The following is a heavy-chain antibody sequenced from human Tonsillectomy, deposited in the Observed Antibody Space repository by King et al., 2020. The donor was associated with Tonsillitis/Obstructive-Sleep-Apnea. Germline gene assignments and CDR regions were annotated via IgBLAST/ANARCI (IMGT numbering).Heavy chain of an antibody. CDR1: GFTFTSYA. J-gene: IGHJ6*02. CDR3: AKDSSALVWFGSMDV. CDR2: ISGSGGGT. D-gene: IGHD3-10*01. V-gene: IGHV3-23*04. Sequence: VQLVESGGGLVQPGGSLRLSCAASGFTFTSYAMSWVRQAPGKGLEWVSAISGSGGGTYYADSVKGRFTISRDNSKNTLYLQMNSLRAEDTAVYYCAKDSSALVWFGSMDVWGQGTTVTVSS.